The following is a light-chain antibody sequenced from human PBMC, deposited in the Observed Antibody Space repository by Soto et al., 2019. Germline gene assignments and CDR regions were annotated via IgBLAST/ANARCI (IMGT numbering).Light chain of an antibody. J-gene: IGKJ1*01. CDR2: DAS. V-gene: IGKV1-5*01. CDR1: QSISSW. Sequence: DIQMTQSPPTLSASVGDRVTITCRASQSISSWLAWYQQKPGKAPKLLIYDASSLESGVPSRFSGSGSGTEFTLAIRSLQRDDFATYCCQQYNSYSTFGQGTKVEIK. CDR3: QQYNSYST.